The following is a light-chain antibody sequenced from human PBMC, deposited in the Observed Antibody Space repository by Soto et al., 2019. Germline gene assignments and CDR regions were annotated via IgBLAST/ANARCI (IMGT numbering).Light chain of an antibody. Sequence: EIVMTQSPATLSVSPGEGATLSCRASLTVNSNLAWYQQKPCQAPRLLIYGASSRATGIPDRFSGSGSGTDFTLTISSLEPEDFAVYYCQQRTSWPPWTFGQGTKVDIK. CDR1: LTVNSN. CDR2: GAS. V-gene: IGKV3-11*01. CDR3: QQRTSWPPWT. J-gene: IGKJ1*01.